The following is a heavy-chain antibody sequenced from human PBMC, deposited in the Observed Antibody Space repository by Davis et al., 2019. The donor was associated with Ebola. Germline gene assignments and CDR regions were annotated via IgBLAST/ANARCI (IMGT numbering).Heavy chain of an antibody. V-gene: IGHV3-30*02. CDR1: GFTFSSYG. J-gene: IGHJ4*02. CDR3: ARAADTSGYFPHF. CDR2: IRYDGSNK. Sequence: GGSLRLSCAASGFTFSSYGIHWVRQAPGKGLEWVAFIRYDGSNKYYADFVKGRFTISRDNSKNTMYLQMNSLRTEDTAVYYCARAADTSGYFPHFWGQGTLVIVSS. D-gene: IGHD3-22*01.